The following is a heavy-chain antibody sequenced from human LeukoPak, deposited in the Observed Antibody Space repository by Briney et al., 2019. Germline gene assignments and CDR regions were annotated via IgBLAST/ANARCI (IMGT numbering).Heavy chain of an antibody. CDR3: AKVLEGTYDFWSGYWPGVYFDY. D-gene: IGHD3-3*01. J-gene: IGHJ4*02. CDR1: GFTFSSYS. CDR2: ISSSSSYI. V-gene: IGHV3-21*04. Sequence: RAGGSLRLSCAASGFTFSSYSMNWVRQAPGKGLEWVSSISSSSSYIYYADSVKGRFTISRDNAKNSLYLQMNSLRAEDTAVYYCAKVLEGTYDFWSGYWPGVYFDYWGQGTLVTVSS.